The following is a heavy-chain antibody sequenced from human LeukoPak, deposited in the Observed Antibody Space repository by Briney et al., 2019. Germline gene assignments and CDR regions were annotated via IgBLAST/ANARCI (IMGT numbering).Heavy chain of an antibody. Sequence: PGGSLRLSCAASGFTFSSYGMHWVRQAPGKGLEWVAFIRYDGSNKYYADSVKGRFTISRDNSKNTLYLQMNSLRAEDTAVYYCARSGDPAYDYVAGTERWFDPWGQGTLVTVSP. J-gene: IGHJ5*02. V-gene: IGHV3-30*02. CDR1: GFTFSSYG. CDR3: ARSGDPAYDYVAGTERWFDP. D-gene: IGHD5-12*01. CDR2: IRYDGSNK.